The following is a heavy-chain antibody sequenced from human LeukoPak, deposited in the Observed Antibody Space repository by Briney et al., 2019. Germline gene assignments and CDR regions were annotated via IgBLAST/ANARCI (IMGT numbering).Heavy chain of an antibody. J-gene: IGHJ6*03. CDR3: ARDLDSDGYYYYYYMDV. Sequence: ECSLRLCRAAARFTFSSYSMNWVRKAPGKVLEWVSYISSSSSTIYYADSVKGRFTISRDNAKNSLYLQMNSLRAEDTAEYYCARDLDSDGYYYYYYMDVWGKGTTVTVSS. D-gene: IGHD2-15*01. CDR1: RFTFSSYS. V-gene: IGHV3-48*01. CDR2: ISSSSSTI.